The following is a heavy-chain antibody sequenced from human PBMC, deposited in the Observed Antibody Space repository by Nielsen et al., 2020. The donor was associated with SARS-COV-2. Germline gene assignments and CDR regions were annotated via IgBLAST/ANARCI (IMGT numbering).Heavy chain of an antibody. CDR3: ARAHIVVVVAATRHAFDI. D-gene: IGHD2-15*01. V-gene: IGHV4-4*02. CDR2: IYHSGST. Sequence: SETLSLTCAVSGGSISSSNWWSWVRQPPGKGLEWIGEIYHSGSTNYNPSLKSRVTISVDKSKNQFSLKLSSVTAADTAVYYCARAHIVVVVAATRHAFDIWGQGTMVTVSS. J-gene: IGHJ3*02. CDR1: GGSISSSNW.